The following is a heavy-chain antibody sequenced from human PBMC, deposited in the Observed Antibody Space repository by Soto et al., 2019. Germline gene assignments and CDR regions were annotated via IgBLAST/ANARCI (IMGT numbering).Heavy chain of an antibody. V-gene: IGHV3-23*01. D-gene: IGHD4-17*01. Sequence: EVQLLESGGGLVQPGGSLRLSCAASGFTFSSYAMSWVRQAPGKGLEWVSAISGSGGSTYYADSVKGRFTISRANSKNTLYLQMNSLRAADTAVYYCANTYRYGDPLVYWGQGTLVTVSS. J-gene: IGHJ4*02. CDR2: ISGSGGST. CDR1: GFTFSSYA. CDR3: ANTYRYGDPLVY.